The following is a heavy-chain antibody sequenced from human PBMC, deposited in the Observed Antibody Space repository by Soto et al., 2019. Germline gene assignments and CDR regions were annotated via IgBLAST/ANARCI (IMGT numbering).Heavy chain of an antibody. J-gene: IGHJ5*02. Sequence: PSQTLAPPCTLSGAVLSSGGYFSTWVRQPPGKGLEWRGYIYYSGGTNYNPSLMSRVTISLDKSKSQCSLRLISVTAADTAVYCCTREQSDDNYFDPWGQGTLVTVSS. CDR2: IYYSGGT. CDR1: GAVLSSGGYF. V-gene: IGHV4-61*08. D-gene: IGHD6-19*01. CDR3: TREQSDDNYFDP.